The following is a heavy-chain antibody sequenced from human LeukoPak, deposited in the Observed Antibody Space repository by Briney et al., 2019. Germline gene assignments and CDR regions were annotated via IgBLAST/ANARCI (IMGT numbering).Heavy chain of an antibody. CDR3: AIMHGYYDGSGYWVQ. J-gene: IGHJ1*01. CDR1: GFTFGIYG. CDR2: ITPNADRT. Sequence: GGSLRLSCAASGFTFGIYGMSCVRQAPGKGLEWVSFITPNADRTSYADSVEGRFTISRDNPRNTLYMQMNSLRDEDTALYYCAIMHGYYDGSGYWVQWGQGTLVTVSS. V-gene: IGHV3-23*01. D-gene: IGHD3-22*01.